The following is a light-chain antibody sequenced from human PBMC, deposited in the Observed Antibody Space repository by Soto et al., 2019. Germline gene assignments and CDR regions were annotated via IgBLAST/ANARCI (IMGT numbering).Light chain of an antibody. CDR3: QQYVDTLWT. J-gene: IGKJ1*01. CDR1: QSLVYSANNKNY. V-gene: IGKV4-1*01. Sequence: DIVMTQSPDSLAVSLGERATINCKSSQSLVYSANNKNYLAWYQQKPGQSPKLLIYWASVRESGVPDRFSGSGSGTDFTLTISSLQAEDVAVYYCQQYVDTLWTFGQGTKVEVK. CDR2: WAS.